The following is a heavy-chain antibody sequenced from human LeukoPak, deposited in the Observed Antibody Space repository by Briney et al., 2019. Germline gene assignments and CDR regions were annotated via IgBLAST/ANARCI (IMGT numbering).Heavy chain of an antibody. CDR2: INWNGSGA. CDR3: ARDYGGSSPFDY. CDR1: GFTFDDYG. D-gene: IGHD4-23*01. J-gene: IGHJ4*02. V-gene: IGHV3-20*04. Sequence: GGSLRLSCAASGFTFDDYGMSWVRQVPGKGLEWVSGINWNGSGAGYADSVKGRFTISRDNAKNSLYLQMNSLRAEDTAVYYCARDYGGSSPFDYWGQGTLVTVSS.